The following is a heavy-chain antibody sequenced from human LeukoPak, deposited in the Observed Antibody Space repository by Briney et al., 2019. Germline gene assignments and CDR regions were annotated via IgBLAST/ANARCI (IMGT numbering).Heavy chain of an antibody. CDR3: AKPPGLVGVGDY. J-gene: IGHJ4*02. CDR1: GFTFNNYA. D-gene: IGHD1-26*01. V-gene: IGHV3-23*01. CDR2: ISGSGGST. Sequence: GGSLRLSCAASGFTFNNYAIIWVRQAPGKGLEWVSGISGSGGSTYYADSVKGRFTISRDNSGNTLYLQMNSLRAEDAAVYFCAKPPGLVGVGDYWGQGTLVTVSS.